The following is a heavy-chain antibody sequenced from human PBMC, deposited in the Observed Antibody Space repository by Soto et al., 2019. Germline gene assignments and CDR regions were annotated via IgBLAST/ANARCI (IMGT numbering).Heavy chain of an antibody. Sequence: ASMKVSCKASGYTFTSYGISWVRQAPGQGLEWMGWISAYNGNTNYAQKLQGRVTMTTDTSTSTAYMELRSLRSDDTAVYYCARDRSDAYYYDSREGIPVDYWGQGTLVTVSS. D-gene: IGHD3-22*01. CDR3: ARDRSDAYYYDSREGIPVDY. CDR1: GYTFTSYG. J-gene: IGHJ4*02. CDR2: ISAYNGNT. V-gene: IGHV1-18*01.